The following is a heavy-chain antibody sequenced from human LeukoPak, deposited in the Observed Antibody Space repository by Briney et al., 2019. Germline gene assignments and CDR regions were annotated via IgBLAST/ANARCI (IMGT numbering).Heavy chain of an antibody. CDR1: GGSISGYY. D-gene: IGHD5-18*01. CDR3: ARVEPETGYSYEGSFDY. Sequence: SETLSLTCSVSGGSISGYYWSWIRQPPGKGLEWIGYIFYSGSTNYNPSLKSRVTISVDTSKNQFSLKLSSVTAADTAVYYCARVEPETGYSYEGSFDYWGQGTLVTVSS. CDR2: IFYSGST. V-gene: IGHV4-59*12. J-gene: IGHJ4*02.